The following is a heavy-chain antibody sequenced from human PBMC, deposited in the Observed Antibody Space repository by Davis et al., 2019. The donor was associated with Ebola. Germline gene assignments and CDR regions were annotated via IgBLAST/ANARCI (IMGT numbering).Heavy chain of an antibody. CDR2: ISTNSDYI. D-gene: IGHD5-18*01. CDR3: ARDEAAMVTDAFDI. Sequence: PGGSLRLSCAATGFTFRSYSMNWVRQAPGKGLEWVSAISTNSDYIYYADSVKGRFTISRDNSKNTLYLQMNSLRAEDTAVYYCARDEAAMVTDAFDIWGQGTMVTVSS. V-gene: IGHV3-21*01. CDR1: GFTFRSYS. J-gene: IGHJ3*02.